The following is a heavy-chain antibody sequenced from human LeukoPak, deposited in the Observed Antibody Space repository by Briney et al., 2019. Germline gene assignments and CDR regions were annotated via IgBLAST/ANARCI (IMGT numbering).Heavy chain of an antibody. D-gene: IGHD2-8*01. Sequence: SETLSLTCAVYGGSFSGYYWSWIRQPPGKGLEWIGEINHSGSTNYNPSLKSRVTISVDTSKNQFSLKLSSVTAADTAVYYCARLYAPYYNYMDVWGKGTTVTISS. V-gene: IGHV4-34*01. CDR2: INHSGST. J-gene: IGHJ6*03. CDR3: ARLYAPYYNYMDV. CDR1: GGSFSGYY.